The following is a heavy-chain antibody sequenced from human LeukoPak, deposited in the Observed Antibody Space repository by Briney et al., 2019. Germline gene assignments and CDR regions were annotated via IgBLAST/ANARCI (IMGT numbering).Heavy chain of an antibody. CDR3: ASFVAWYNWFDP. Sequence: ASVKLSCKASVYTFTSYGISWVRQAPGQPLGGMGWNSDYNGHTKHTQQLQGRVTMNPDTSTSPAYMELRTVRSDDPGVYYCASFVAWYNWFDPWGQGTLVTVSS. CDR1: VYTFTSYG. CDR2: NSDYNGHT. V-gene: IGHV1-18*01. J-gene: IGHJ5*02. D-gene: IGHD2-15*01.